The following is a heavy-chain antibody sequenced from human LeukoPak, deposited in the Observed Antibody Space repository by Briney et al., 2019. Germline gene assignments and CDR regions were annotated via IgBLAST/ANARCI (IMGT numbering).Heavy chain of an antibody. CDR3: GRGPWWTIAARPLDH. CDR1: GGSFSGYY. CDR2: ITHSGST. V-gene: IGHV4-34*04. D-gene: IGHD6-6*01. Sequence: KSSEPLSLTCAVYGGSFSGYYWSWIRQPPGKGLEWIGEITHSGSTTHNPSLKSRATIPVATSKNHSPLKLNSVTAADTAGYYVGRGPWWTIAARPLDHWGQGTLVTVSS. J-gene: IGHJ5*02.